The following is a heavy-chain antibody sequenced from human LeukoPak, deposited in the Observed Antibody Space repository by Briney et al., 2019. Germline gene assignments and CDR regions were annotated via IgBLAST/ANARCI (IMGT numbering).Heavy chain of an antibody. D-gene: IGHD3-22*01. J-gene: IGHJ4*02. CDR3: AREIMDNYYDSIHIII. Sequence: ASVKVSCKTSGYNFTNYALHWVRQAPGQGLEWMGWISAYNGNTNYAQKLQGRVTMTTDKSTSTAYMELSSLRSEDTAVYYCAREIMDNYYDSIHIIIWGQGTLVTVSS. CDR2: ISAYNGNT. CDR1: GYNFTNYA. V-gene: IGHV1-18*01.